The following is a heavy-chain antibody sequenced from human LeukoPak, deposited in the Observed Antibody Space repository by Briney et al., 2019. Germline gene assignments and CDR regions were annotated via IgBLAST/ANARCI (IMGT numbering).Heavy chain of an antibody. Sequence: GGSLRLSCAASGFTFNTYCMSWVRQAPGKGLEWVSSMSGSGSSTYYADSVKGRFTISRDNSKNTLYLRMNSLRAEDTALYYCASARGYSGEYKWGQGTLVTVSS. CDR1: GFTFNTYC. V-gene: IGHV3-23*01. J-gene: IGHJ4*02. CDR2: MSGSGSST. CDR3: ASARGYSGEYK. D-gene: IGHD5-18*01.